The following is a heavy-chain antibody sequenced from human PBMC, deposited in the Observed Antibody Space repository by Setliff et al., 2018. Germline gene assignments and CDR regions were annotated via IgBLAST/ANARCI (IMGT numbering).Heavy chain of an antibody. CDR2: IHYSGST. D-gene: IGHD2-21*01. CDR1: GGSISTFY. Sequence: SETLSLTCTVSGGSISTFYWSWIRQSPEKGLEWIAYIHYSGSTNQNPSLRSRVTISLDTPKNLFSLKLSYMTAADTAVYYCARFLDPRDGYQNSPGFDFWGQGALVTVSS. V-gene: IGHV4-59*01. J-gene: IGHJ4*02. CDR3: ARFLDPRDGYQNSPGFDF.